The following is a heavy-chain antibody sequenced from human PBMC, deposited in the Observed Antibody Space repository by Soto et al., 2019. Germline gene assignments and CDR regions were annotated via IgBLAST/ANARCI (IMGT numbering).Heavy chain of an antibody. J-gene: IGHJ4*02. CDR2: ISGHNGNT. CDR1: GYSFTNYG. V-gene: IGHV1-18*01. CDR3: ARDYCGLGSLRSAFFY. D-gene: IGHD3-10*01. Sequence: ASGKVSCKASGYSFTNYGISWVRQAPGQGLEWMGWISGHNGNTNYAQKLQGRVTMTTDTSTSTAYMELRSLRSDDTAVYYCARDYCGLGSLRSAFFYWGQGTLVTVSS.